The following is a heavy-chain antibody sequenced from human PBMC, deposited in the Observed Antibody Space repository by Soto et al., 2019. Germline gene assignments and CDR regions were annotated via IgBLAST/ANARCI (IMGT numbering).Heavy chain of an antibody. Sequence: SETLSLTCTVSGGSISSGGYSWTWIRQSPGKGLEWIGYTYQSGSAYYNPSLKSRVTISVDRSKNQFSLNLTSVTAADTAVYYCARDYYGMDVWGQGTTVTVS. J-gene: IGHJ6*02. V-gene: IGHV4-30-2*06. CDR2: TYQSGSA. CDR1: GGSISSGGYS. CDR3: ARDYYGMDV.